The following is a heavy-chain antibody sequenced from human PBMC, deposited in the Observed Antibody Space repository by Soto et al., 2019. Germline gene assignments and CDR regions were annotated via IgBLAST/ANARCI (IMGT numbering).Heavy chain of an antibody. CDR2: IYPGDSDT. D-gene: IGHD3-3*01. V-gene: IGHV5-51*01. CDR3: ARQIFGVVKNGMDV. Sequence: GQSLKISGEGCGGSLTSYWMGRVRQMPGKGLEWMGIIYPGDSDTRYSPSFQGQVTISADKSISTAYLQWSSLKASDTAMYYCARQIFGVVKNGMDVWGQGTTVNVSS. CDR1: GGSLTSYW. J-gene: IGHJ6*02.